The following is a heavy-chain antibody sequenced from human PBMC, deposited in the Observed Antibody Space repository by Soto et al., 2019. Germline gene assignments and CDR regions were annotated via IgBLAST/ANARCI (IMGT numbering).Heavy chain of an antibody. CDR3: ARLYYRVYYYYYYGMDV. D-gene: IGHD3-22*01. CDR2: INYSGST. Sequence: SETLSLTCTVSGGSISSSSYYWGWIRQPPGKGLEWIGSINYSGSTYHNPSLKSRVTISVDTSKNQFSLKLSSVTAADTAVYYCARLYYRVYYYYYYGMDVWGQGTTVTVSS. CDR1: GGSISSSSYY. V-gene: IGHV4-39*01. J-gene: IGHJ6*02.